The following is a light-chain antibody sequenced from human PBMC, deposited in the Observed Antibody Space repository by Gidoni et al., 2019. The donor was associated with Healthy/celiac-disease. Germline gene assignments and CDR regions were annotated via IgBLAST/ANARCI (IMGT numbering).Light chain of an antibody. CDR1: QGVLYSSNNKNY. CDR3: QQYYSTPIT. Sequence: DIVMTPLPHPLSVSLGERTTINCKSSQGVLYSSNNKNYLAWYQQKPGQLPKLFIYWASTRESGVPDRFSGSGSVTDFTLTISSLQAEDVAVYYCQQYYSTPITFGQGTRLEIK. J-gene: IGKJ5*01. CDR2: WAS. V-gene: IGKV4-1*01.